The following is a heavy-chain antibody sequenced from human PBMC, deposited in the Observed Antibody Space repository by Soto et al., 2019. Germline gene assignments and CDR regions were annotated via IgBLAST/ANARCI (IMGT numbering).Heavy chain of an antibody. J-gene: IGHJ4*02. V-gene: IGHV1-46*01. CDR2: INPNGGIT. CDR1: GYTFTYYY. D-gene: IGHD5-18*01. Sequence: QVQLVQSGAEVKKPGASVRVSCKASGYTFTYYYIHWVRQAPGQGLEWMGIINPNGGITTYAQKFRAGFSMTRDTSTSTVYLELSSLRSEDSAVYYCATSVNSAMAFDYWGQGTLVTVSS. CDR3: ATSVNSAMAFDY.